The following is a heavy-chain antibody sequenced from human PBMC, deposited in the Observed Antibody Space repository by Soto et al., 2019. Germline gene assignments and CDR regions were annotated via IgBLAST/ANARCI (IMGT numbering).Heavy chain of an antibody. CDR3: ATKRTSRDGYGDLFDY. CDR2: IIPILGIA. J-gene: IGHJ4*02. Sequence: SVKVSCKASGGTFSRYTIIWVRQAPGQGLEWMGRIIPILGIANYAQKFQGRVTITADKSTSTAYMELSSLRSEDTAVYYCATKRTSRDGYGDLFDYWGQGTLVTVSS. D-gene: IGHD4-17*01. V-gene: IGHV1-69*02. CDR1: GGTFSRYT.